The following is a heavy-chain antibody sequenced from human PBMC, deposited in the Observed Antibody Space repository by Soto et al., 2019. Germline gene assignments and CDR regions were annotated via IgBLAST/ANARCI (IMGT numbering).Heavy chain of an antibody. J-gene: IGHJ3*02. V-gene: IGHV3-21*01. Sequence: GGSLRLSCAASGFTFSSYSMNWVRQAPGKGLEWVSSISSSSSYIYYADSVKGRFTISRDNAKNSLYLQMNSLRAEDTAVYYCARGGHERLRRDAFDIWGQGTMVTVSS. CDR1: GFTFSSYS. CDR3: ARGGHERLRRDAFDI. CDR2: ISSSSSYI.